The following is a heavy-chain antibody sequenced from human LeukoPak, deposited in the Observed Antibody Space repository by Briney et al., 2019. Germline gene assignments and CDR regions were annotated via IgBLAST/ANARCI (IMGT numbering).Heavy chain of an antibody. J-gene: IGHJ4*02. CDR2: ISGSGGST. Sequence: GGSLRLSCAASGFPFSDYYMSWIRQAPGKGLEWVSAISGSGGSTYYADSVKGRFTISRDNSKNTLYLQMNSLRAEDTAVYYCAKANQWLASLHFDYWGQGTLVTVSS. V-gene: IGHV3-23*01. CDR3: AKANQWLASLHFDY. D-gene: IGHD6-19*01. CDR1: GFPFSDYY.